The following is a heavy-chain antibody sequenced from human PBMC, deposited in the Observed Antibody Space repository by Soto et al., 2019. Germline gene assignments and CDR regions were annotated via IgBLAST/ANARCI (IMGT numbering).Heavy chain of an antibody. CDR2: IYYSGST. D-gene: IGHD6-19*01. CDR3: ARDASSGYAYYYYGMDV. Sequence: SETLSLTCTVSGGSISSSSYYWGWIRQPPGKGLEWIGSIYYSGSTYYNPSLKSRVTISVDTSKNQFSLRAEDTAVYYCARDASSGYAYYYYGMDVWGQGTTVTVSS. J-gene: IGHJ6*02. CDR1: GGSISSSSYY. V-gene: IGHV4-39*02.